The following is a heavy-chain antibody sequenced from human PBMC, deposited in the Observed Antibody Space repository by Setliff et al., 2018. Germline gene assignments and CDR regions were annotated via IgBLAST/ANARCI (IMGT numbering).Heavy chain of an antibody. CDR1: GGSISSYY. CDR2: IYYSGST. J-gene: IGHJ4*02. Sequence: SETLSLTCTVSGGSISSYYWSWIRQPPGKGLEWIGYIYYSGSTNYNPSLKSRVTISVDTSKNQFSLKLSSVTAADTSVYFCARHRPNLPFDAWGQGALVTVSS. D-gene: IGHD7-27*01. CDR3: ARHRPNLPFDA. V-gene: IGHV4-59*08.